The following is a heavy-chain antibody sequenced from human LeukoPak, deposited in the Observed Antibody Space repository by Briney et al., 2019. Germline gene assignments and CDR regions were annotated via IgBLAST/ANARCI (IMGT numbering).Heavy chain of an antibody. J-gene: IGHJ3*02. D-gene: IGHD5-18*01. CDR1: GFTFSSYS. Sequence: HGGSLRLPCAASGFTFSSYSMNWVRQAPGKGLEWVSSISSSSSYIYYADSVKGRFTISRDNAKNSLYLQMNSLRAEDTAVYYCARRGYSYGYDAFDIWGQGTMVTVSS. CDR2: ISSSSSYI. CDR3: ARRGYSYGYDAFDI. V-gene: IGHV3-21*01.